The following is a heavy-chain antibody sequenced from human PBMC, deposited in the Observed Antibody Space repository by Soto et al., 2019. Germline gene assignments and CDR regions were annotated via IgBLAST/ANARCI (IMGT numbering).Heavy chain of an antibody. Sequence: SETLSLTCAVYGGSFSGYYWSWIRQPPGKGLEWIGEINHSGSSNYNPSLKSRVTISVDTSKNQFSLKLSSVTAADTAVYYCARGRRSYLSYYYMDVWGKGTTVTVSS. CDR3: ARGRRSYLSYYYMDV. V-gene: IGHV4-34*01. CDR1: GGSFSGYY. J-gene: IGHJ6*03. CDR2: INHSGSS. D-gene: IGHD3-16*02.